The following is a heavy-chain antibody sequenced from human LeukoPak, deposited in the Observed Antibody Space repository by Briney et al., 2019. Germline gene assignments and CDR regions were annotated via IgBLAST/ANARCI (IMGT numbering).Heavy chain of an antibody. V-gene: IGHV4-31*03. J-gene: IGHJ4*02. D-gene: IGHD3-10*01. CDR3: ARAVVRGIMRAWYY. Sequence: PSQTLSLTCTVSGGSISSSGYYWSWIRQHPGKGLEWIGYISYSETYYNPSLKSRVTISVDTSKNQFSLKLSSVTAADTAVYYCARAVVRGIMRAWYYWGQGTLVTVSS. CDR1: GGSISSSGYY. CDR2: ISYSET.